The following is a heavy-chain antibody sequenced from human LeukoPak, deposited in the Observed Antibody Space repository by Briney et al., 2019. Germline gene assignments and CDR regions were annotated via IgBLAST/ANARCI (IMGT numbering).Heavy chain of an antibody. V-gene: IGHV1-69-2*01. CDR2: YGPESPGP. J-gene: IGHJ4*02. CDR1: GYTFSVYF. CDR3: ATSLGTIRSTDYCDS. Sequence: ATVKISCKTSGYTFSVYFMHWVQQAPGGGLRWMGRYGPESPGPIYADIFKGRLTITADTSAATVYMELSSLRSDDTALYFCATSLGTIRSTDYCDSWGQGTQVTVSS. D-gene: IGHD5-24*01.